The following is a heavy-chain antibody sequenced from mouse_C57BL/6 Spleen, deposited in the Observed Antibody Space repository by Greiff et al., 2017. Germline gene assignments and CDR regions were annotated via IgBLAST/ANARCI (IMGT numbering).Heavy chain of an antibody. Sequence: DVHLVESEGGLVQPGSSMKLSCTASGFTFSDYYMAWVRQVPEKGLEWVANINYDGSSTYYLDSLKSRFIISRDNAKNILYLQMSSLKSEDTATYYCAREGYYPLGYAMDYWGQGTSVTVSS. V-gene: IGHV5-16*01. D-gene: IGHD2-3*01. CDR3: AREGYYPLGYAMDY. CDR1: GFTFSDYY. J-gene: IGHJ4*01. CDR2: INYDGSST.